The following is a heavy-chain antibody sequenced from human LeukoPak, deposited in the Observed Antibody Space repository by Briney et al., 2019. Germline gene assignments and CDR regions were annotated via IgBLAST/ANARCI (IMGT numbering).Heavy chain of an antibody. CDR3: ARAGDFWSGYHPLDY. J-gene: IGHJ4*02. CDR1: GGSISSGGYP. CDR2: IYHSGST. Sequence: SETLSLTCAVSGGSISSGGYPWSWIRQPPGKGLEWIGYIYHSGSTYYNPSLKSRVTISVDRSKNQFSLKLSSVTAADTAVYYCARAGDFWSGYHPLDYWGQGTQVTVSS. V-gene: IGHV4-30-2*01. D-gene: IGHD3-3*01.